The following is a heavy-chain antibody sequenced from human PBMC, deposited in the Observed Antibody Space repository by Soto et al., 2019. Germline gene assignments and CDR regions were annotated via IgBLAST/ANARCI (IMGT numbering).Heavy chain of an antibody. V-gene: IGHV3-23*01. CDR1: GFTFSSNA. Sequence: EVQLLESGGDLVQPGGSLRLSCAASGFTFSSNAMTWVRRAPGKGLEWVSVISGSGGNTYYADSVKGRFTISRDNSKNTLYLQMNSLRAEDTAVYYCANRDTSMVTRYYYGMDVWGQGTTVTVSS. CDR3: ANRDTSMVTRYYYGMDV. J-gene: IGHJ6*02. D-gene: IGHD5-18*01. CDR2: ISGSGGNT.